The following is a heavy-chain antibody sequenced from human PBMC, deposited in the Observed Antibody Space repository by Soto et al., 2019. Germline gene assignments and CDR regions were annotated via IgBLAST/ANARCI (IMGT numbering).Heavy chain of an antibody. V-gene: IGHV3-49*04. J-gene: IGHJ4*02. D-gene: IGHD1-26*01. CDR3: TRGTVGWETAPYYFDY. CDR2: IRSKAYSRTT. CDR1: GGSADSYA. Sequence: GWMRRSGSAGGGSADSYAITGVLPAPEKGLEWLGFIRSKAYSRTTEYAASVRGRISISRDDSKSSAFLQMDSPNIEDTAVYYCTRGTVGWETAPYYFDYSGQGNLVTVSS.